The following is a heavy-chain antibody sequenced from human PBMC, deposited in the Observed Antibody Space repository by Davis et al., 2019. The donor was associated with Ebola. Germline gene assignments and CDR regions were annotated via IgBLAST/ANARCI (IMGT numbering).Heavy chain of an antibody. Sequence: PSETLSLTCAVYGRSFSGYYWSWIRQPPGKGLEWIGEINHSGSTNYNPSLKSRVTISVDTSKNQFSLKLGSVTAADTAVYYCARVHPLTIFGVVSRSYFDYWGQGTLVTVSS. CDR3: ARVHPLTIFGVVSRSYFDY. J-gene: IGHJ4*02. CDR2: INHSGST. V-gene: IGHV4-34*01. D-gene: IGHD3-3*01. CDR1: GRSFSGYY.